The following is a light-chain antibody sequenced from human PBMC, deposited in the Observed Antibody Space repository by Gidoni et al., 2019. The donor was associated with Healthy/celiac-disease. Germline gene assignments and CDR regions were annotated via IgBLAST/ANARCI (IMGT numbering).Light chain of an antibody. Sequence: DIQMTQSPSTLSASVGDRVTITCRASQSISSWLAWYQQKPGKAPKLLIYKASSLESGVPSRFRGSGSGTEFTLTISSLQPDDFATSYCQQYNSYPYTFGQGTKLEIK. CDR3: QQYNSYPYT. CDR2: KAS. V-gene: IGKV1-5*03. J-gene: IGKJ2*01. CDR1: QSISSW.